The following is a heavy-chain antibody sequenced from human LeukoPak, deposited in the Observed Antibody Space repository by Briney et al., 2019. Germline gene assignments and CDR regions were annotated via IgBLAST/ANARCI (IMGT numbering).Heavy chain of an antibody. CDR3: ASLGPGYSGYYFDS. D-gene: IGHD5-12*01. CDR1: GFTFSDYY. V-gene: IGHV3-11*06. Sequence: GGSLRLSCAASGFTFSDYYMSWIRQAPGKGLEWVSYISISSSYTNYGDSVKGRFTISRDNAKNSLFLQMNSLRGEDTAVYYCASLGPGYSGYYFDSWGQGTLVTDSS. J-gene: IGHJ4*02. CDR2: ISISSSYT.